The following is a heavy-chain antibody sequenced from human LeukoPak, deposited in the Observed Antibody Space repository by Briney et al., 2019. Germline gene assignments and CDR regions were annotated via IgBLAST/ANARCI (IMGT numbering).Heavy chain of an antibody. D-gene: IGHD4/OR15-4a*01. CDR1: GFTFSSYS. CDR3: ATPRTKVPTDAFDI. V-gene: IGHV3-21*01. CDR2: ISSSSSYI. Sequence: GGSLRLSCAASGFTFSSYSMNWVRQAPGKGLEWVSSISSSSSYIYYADSVKGRFTISRDNAKNSLYLQMNSLRAEDTAVYYCATPRTKVPTDAFDIWGQGTMVTVSS. J-gene: IGHJ3*02.